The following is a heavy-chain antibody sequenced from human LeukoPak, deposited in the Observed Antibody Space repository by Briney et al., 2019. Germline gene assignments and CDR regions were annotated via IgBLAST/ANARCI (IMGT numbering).Heavy chain of an antibody. CDR2: IKSKTDGGTT. CDR3: VRYGPRNYFDY. J-gene: IGHJ4*02. D-gene: IGHD4-17*01. CDR1: GLTFSNVW. Sequence: PGGSLRLSCAASGLTFSNVWMSWVRQAPGKGLEWVGRIKSKTDGGTTDYAAPVKGRFTISTDDSKNTLHLQMNSLKTEDTAVYYCVRYGPRNYFDYWGQGTLVTVSS. V-gene: IGHV3-15*01.